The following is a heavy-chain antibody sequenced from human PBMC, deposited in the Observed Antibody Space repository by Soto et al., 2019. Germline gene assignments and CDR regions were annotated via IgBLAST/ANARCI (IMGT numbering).Heavy chain of an antibody. CDR2: IYPGDSDT. Sequence: GESLKISCKGSGYSFTSYWIGWVRQMPGKGLEWLGIIYPGDSDTRYSPSFQGQVTISADKAISTAYLQWSSLKASDTAMYYCARPPFNWNDAFDIWGQGTMVTVS. D-gene: IGHD1-20*01. J-gene: IGHJ3*02. CDR3: ARPPFNWNDAFDI. V-gene: IGHV5-51*01. CDR1: GYSFTSYW.